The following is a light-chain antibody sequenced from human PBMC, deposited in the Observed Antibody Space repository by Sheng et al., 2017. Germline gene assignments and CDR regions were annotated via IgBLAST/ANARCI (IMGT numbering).Light chain of an antibody. CDR3: QQYNNYLYT. V-gene: IGKV1-5*03. J-gene: IGKJ2*01. CDR2: KAS. CDR1: QSISSW. Sequence: DIQLTQSPSTLSASIGDRVTISCRASQSISSWLAWYQQKPREAPKLLIYKASSLESGVPSRFSGSGSGTEFTLTISSLQPDDFATYYCQQYNNYLYTFGQGTKLEIK.